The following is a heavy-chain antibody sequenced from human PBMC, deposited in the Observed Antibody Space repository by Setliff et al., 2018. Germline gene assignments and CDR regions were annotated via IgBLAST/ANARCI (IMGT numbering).Heavy chain of an antibody. J-gene: IGHJ4*02. V-gene: IGHV4-34*01. CDR1: GGSFSGYY. CDR3: ARAPYYYDSSGYYYMGPNDY. Sequence: PSETLSLTCAVYGGSFSGYYWSWIRQPPGKGLEWIGEINHSGSTNYNPSLKSRVTISVDTSKNQFSLKLSSVTAADTAVYYCARAPYYYDSSGYYYMGPNDYWGQGTLVTVSS. D-gene: IGHD3-22*01. CDR2: INHSGST.